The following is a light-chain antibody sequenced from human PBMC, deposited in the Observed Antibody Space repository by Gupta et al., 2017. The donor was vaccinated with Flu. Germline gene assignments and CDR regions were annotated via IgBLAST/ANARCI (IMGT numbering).Light chain of an antibody. CDR3: QQSDITPRT. V-gene: IGKV1-39*01. J-gene: IGKJ1*01. CDR1: DGVGTY. CDR2: GAS. Sequence: PSSPSAPVGDTVTISSRASDGVGTYLNWYQQRPGKAPNLLLFGASRMHSGIPSRFSGSGSGTDFTLIISGVQPEDSGTYYCQQSDITPRTFGQGTKLEI.